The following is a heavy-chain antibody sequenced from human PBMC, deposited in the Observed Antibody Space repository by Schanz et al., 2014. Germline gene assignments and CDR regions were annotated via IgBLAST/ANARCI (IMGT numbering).Heavy chain of an antibody. V-gene: IGHV3-21*01. Sequence: EVQLVESGGGLVKPGGSLRLSCTASRIIFGTYSMNWIRQTPKGLEWVSSINSRSNFIYYADSVKSRFTISRDNAKNSLYLQMNSLRAEDTGVYYCARPSDSSWDMDVWGKGTTVTVSS. CDR2: INSRSNFI. CDR1: RIIFGTYS. D-gene: IGHD2-21*02. J-gene: IGHJ6*03. CDR3: ARPSDSSWDMDV.